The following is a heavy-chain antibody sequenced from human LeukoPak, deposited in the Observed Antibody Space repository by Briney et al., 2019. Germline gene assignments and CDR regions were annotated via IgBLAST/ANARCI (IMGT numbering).Heavy chain of an antibody. CDR3: ALSSSWYYFDY. Sequence: ASVKVSCKASGYTFTSYYMHWVRQAPGQGLEWMGIINPSGGSTSYAQKFQGRVTMTRDTSTSTVYMELSSLRSEDTAEYYCALSSSWYYFDYWGQGTLVTVSS. D-gene: IGHD6-13*01. CDR2: INPSGGST. V-gene: IGHV1-46*03. CDR1: GYTFTSYY. J-gene: IGHJ4*02.